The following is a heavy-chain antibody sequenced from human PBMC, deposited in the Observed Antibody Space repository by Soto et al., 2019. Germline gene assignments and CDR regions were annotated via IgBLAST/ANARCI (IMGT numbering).Heavy chain of an antibody. CDR2: IYYSGNT. CDR1: GGSISSSDYY. J-gene: IGHJ4*02. CDR3: ASYQLNRNY. Sequence: PSETLSLTCTVSGGSISSSDYYWGWIRQPPGQGLEWIGSIYYSGNTYYNPSLKSRVTISVDTSKSHFSLKLSSVTAADTAVYYCASYQLNRNYWGQGTLVTVSS. D-gene: IGHD2-2*01. V-gene: IGHV4-39*02.